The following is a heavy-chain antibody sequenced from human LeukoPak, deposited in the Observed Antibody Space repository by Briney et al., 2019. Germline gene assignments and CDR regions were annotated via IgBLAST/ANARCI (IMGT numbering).Heavy chain of an antibody. V-gene: IGHV4-34*01. CDR3: ARGPAWLQTNWFDP. J-gene: IGHJ5*02. CDR1: GGSFSGYY. CDR2: INHSGST. D-gene: IGHD5-12*01. Sequence: SETLSLTCAVYGGSFSGYYWSWIRQPPGKGLGWIGEINHSGSTNYNPSLKSRVTISVDTSKNQFSLKLSSVTAADTAVYYCARGPAWLQTNWFDPWGQGTLVTVSS.